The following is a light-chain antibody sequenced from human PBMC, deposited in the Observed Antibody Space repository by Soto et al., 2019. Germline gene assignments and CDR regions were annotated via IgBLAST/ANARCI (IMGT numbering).Light chain of an antibody. CDR1: QAFSNY. V-gene: IGKV1-17*01. CDR2: AAS. J-gene: IGKJ1*01. Sequence: DIQMTQSPSSLSASVGDRVTITCRASQAFSNYLTWYQQKPGKPPKRLIYAASNLHNGVPSRFRGSGSGTELALTISSLQPEDFATYYCLQHNSFPWTFGQGTKVEI. CDR3: LQHNSFPWT.